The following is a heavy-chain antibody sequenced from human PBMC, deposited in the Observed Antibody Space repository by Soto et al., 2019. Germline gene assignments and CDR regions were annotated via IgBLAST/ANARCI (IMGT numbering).Heavy chain of an antibody. CDR3: ARVAADIASWLDP. CDR1: GDSISTYN. V-gene: IGHV4-59*01. Sequence: QGQLQESGPGLVKPSETLSLTCTVSGDSISTYNWGWIRQPPGKGLGWIGFIYYSGVTNYHPSLKSRVTISVDTPKNPLPLTLNSVTAADTAVYYCARVAADIASWLDPWGQGTLVTVSS. D-gene: IGHD5-12*01. J-gene: IGHJ5*02. CDR2: IYYSGVT.